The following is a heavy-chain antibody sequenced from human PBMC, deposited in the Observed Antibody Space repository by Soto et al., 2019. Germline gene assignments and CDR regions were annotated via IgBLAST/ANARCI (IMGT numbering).Heavy chain of an antibody. CDR3: ARVKGRRDLRSTWSWDFDF. CDR1: GYTFTGYA. V-gene: IGHV1-3*01. J-gene: IGHJ4*02. Sequence: ASVKVSCKASGYTFTGYAMHWVRQAPGQRLEWMGWINAGNGNTKYSQKFQGRVTITRDTSASTAYMELSSLRSEDTAVYYCARVKGRRDLRSTWSWDFDFWGRGTLVTVSS. D-gene: IGHD6-13*01. CDR2: INAGNGNT.